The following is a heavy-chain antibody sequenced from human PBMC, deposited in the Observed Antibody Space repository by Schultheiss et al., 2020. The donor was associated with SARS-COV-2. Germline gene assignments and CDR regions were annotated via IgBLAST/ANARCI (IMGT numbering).Heavy chain of an antibody. CDR1: GFTVSSNY. J-gene: IGHJ3*02. Sequence: GGSLRLSCAASGFTVSSNYMSWVRQAPGKGLEWVSIIYPGGTTYYADSVQDRFTISRHNSKNTLFLQMNSLRAEDTAVYYCARRGGVGVAAKAFDIWGQGTLVTVSS. D-gene: IGHD2-15*01. V-gene: IGHV3-53*04. CDR2: IYPGGTT. CDR3: ARRGGVGVAAKAFDI.